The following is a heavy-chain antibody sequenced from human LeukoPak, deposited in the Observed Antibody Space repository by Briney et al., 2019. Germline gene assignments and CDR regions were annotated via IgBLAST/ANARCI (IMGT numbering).Heavy chain of an antibody. V-gene: IGHV3-21*01. CDR1: GFTFSSYS. J-gene: IGHJ4*02. Sequence: GGSLRLSCAASGFTFSSYSMNWVRQAPGRGLEWVSSIISSSSYIYYADSVKGRFTISRDNAKNSLYLQMNSLRAEDTAVYYCARERDTYYYDSSGTLDYWGQGTLVTVSS. D-gene: IGHD3-22*01. CDR3: ARERDTYYYDSSGTLDY. CDR2: IISSSSYI.